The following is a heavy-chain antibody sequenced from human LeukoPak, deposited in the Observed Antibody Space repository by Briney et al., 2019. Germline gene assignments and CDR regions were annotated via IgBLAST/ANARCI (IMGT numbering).Heavy chain of an antibody. V-gene: IGHV3-23*01. Sequence: GGSLRLSCAAAGSTFRNYGLSWVRQAPGKGLEWVSSIGVTSNTVYADSVKGRFTISRDNSKNTLFLQMDSLRDEDTAVYYCVAVMIRGAFDNWGRGSLVSVSS. D-gene: IGHD3-10*01. J-gene: IGHJ4*02. CDR2: IGVTSNT. CDR1: GSTFRNYG. CDR3: VAVMIRGAFDN.